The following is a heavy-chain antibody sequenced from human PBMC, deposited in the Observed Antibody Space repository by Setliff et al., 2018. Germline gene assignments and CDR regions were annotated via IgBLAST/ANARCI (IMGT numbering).Heavy chain of an antibody. Sequence: PSETLSLTCAVSSLSVSSGYFWGWIRQTPGKGLEWIGCMYHGGTTHYNPSLKSRVPISLDTSRNEFSLKLTSVTAADTAVYYCARVPARGGMVGTHGIDYWGQGTLVTVSS. CDR1: SLSVSSGYF. D-gene: IGHD1-26*01. J-gene: IGHJ4*02. V-gene: IGHV4-38-2*01. CDR2: MYHGGTT. CDR3: ARVPARGGMVGTHGIDY.